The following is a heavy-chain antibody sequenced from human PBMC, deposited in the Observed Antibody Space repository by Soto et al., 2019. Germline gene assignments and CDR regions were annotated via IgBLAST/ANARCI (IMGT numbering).Heavy chain of an antibody. D-gene: IGHD2-2*02. V-gene: IGHV4-39*02. Sequence: NPSQTLSLTSTVSGSSISSSSYYWGWIRQPPANRRECHGSTHYSESIYYNTSLKSRVTIFVHTSTNHSPQKPSSVTAADTAVYNCLRIVVPAAIPTEDDIWGQGTMVTVSS. CDR2: THYSESI. CDR3: LRIVVPAAIPTEDDI. CDR1: GSSISSSSYY. J-gene: IGHJ3*02.